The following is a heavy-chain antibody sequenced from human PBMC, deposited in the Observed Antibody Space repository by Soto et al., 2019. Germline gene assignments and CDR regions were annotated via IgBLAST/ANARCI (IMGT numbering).Heavy chain of an antibody. CDR2: IDPSDSYT. CDR3: ATHYDIRLYYFDY. D-gene: IGHD3-9*01. CDR1: GYSFTSYW. V-gene: IGHV5-10-1*01. J-gene: IGHJ4*02. Sequence: PGESLKISCKGSGYSFTSYWINWVRQMPGKGLEWMGRIDPSDSYTNYSPSFQGHVTISADKSISTAYLQWSSLKASDTAMYYCATHYDIRLYYFDYWGQGTLVTAPQ.